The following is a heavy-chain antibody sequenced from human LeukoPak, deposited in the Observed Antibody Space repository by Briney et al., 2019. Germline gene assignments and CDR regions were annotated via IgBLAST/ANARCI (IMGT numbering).Heavy chain of an antibody. CDR3: AKGDDFLADYRYRFDY. D-gene: IGHD3-9*01. J-gene: IGHJ4*02. Sequence: GGSLRLSCEVSGFTFSSYVMSWVRQAPGNGLEGVSAIDFNGVTSQYADSVKGRFTTSRDNSKNTLYLQLSSLRVEDTAVYYCAKGDDFLADYRYRFDYWGQGTLVTVSS. V-gene: IGHV3-23*01. CDR2: IDFNGVTS. CDR1: GFTFSSYV.